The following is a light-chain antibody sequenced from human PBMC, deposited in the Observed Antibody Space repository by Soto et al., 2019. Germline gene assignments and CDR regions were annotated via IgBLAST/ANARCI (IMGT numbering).Light chain of an antibody. CDR1: ISDVGGYNF. CDR2: DVS. Sequence: QSALTQPASVSGSPGQSITISCTGTISDVGGYNFVSWYQQYPGKAPKLMICDVSNRPSGVSNRFSGSKSGNTASLTISGLQAEDEADYYCRSFTGSNYVFGTGTQLTVL. J-gene: IGLJ1*01. V-gene: IGLV2-14*03. CDR3: RSFTGSNYV.